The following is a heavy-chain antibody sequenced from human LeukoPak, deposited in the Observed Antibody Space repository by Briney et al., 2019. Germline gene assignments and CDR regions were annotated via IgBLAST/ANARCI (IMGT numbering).Heavy chain of an antibody. J-gene: IGHJ4*02. Sequence: SGTLSLTCAVSGASVSSSNWWMWVRQPPKKGLEWIGEIHHSGSTNYNPSLKSRVTMSVDTSKNQFSLKLSSVTAADTAVFYCARRSQTTAGRGIDYWGQGTLVTVSS. D-gene: IGHD6-13*01. CDR1: GASVSSSNW. CDR3: ARRSQTTAGRGIDY. CDR2: IHHSGST. V-gene: IGHV4-4*02.